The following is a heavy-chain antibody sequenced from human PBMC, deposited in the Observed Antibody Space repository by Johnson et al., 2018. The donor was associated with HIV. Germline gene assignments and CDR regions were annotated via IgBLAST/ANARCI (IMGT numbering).Heavy chain of an antibody. CDR1: GFNFSSYD. Sequence: VQLVESGGGVVQPGGSLRLSCAASGFNFSSYDMHWVRQATGKGLEWVSAIGTAGDTYYPGSVKGRFTISRNSSKNTLYLQMNSLRAEDTAVYYCARVRKQLVRPDAFDILGQGTMVTVSS. V-gene: IGHV3-13*01. CDR3: ARVRKQLVRPDAFDI. J-gene: IGHJ3*02. D-gene: IGHD1-1*01. CDR2: IGTAGDT.